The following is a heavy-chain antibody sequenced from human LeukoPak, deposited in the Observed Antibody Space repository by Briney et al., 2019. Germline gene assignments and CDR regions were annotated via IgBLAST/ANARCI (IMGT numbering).Heavy chain of an antibody. CDR2: ISGSGGTT. CDR3: AKHGGYSGGYYMDV. V-gene: IGHV3-23*01. D-gene: IGHD6-19*01. CDR1: GFTFSSYA. J-gene: IGHJ6*03. Sequence: PGGSLRLSCAASGFTFSSYAMSWVSQAPGKGLEWVSAISGSGGTTYYADSVKGRFTISRDNSKNTLYLQMNSLRAEDTALYYCAKHGGYSGGYYMDVWGKGTTVTVSS.